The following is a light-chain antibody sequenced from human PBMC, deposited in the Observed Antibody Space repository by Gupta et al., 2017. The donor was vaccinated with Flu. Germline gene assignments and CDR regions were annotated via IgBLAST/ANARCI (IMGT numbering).Light chain of an antibody. CDR3: CSYAGTFTFV. Sequence: SVTISCTGTSSYVGNYDYVSWYQQHPGKAPKLMIYGVTKRPSGVPDRFSGSKSGNTASLAISGLQAEDEANYYCCSYAGTFTFVFGGGTKLTVL. CDR1: SSYVGNYDY. CDR2: GVT. V-gene: IGLV2-11*03. J-gene: IGLJ3*02.